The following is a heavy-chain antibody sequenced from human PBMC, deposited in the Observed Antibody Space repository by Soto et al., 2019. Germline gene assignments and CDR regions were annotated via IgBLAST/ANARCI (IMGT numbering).Heavy chain of an antibody. V-gene: IGHV3-33*01. CDR2: IWYDGSNK. CDR1: GFTFSIYG. D-gene: IGHD6-19*01. CDR3: ARDSHVGSGWQLTADY. J-gene: IGHJ4*02. Sequence: GGSLRLSCAASGFTFSIYGMHWVRHAPGKGLEWVAVIWYDGSNKYYAESVKGRFTISRDNSKNTLYLQMNSLRAEDTAVYYCARDSHVGSGWQLTADYWGQGTLVTVSS.